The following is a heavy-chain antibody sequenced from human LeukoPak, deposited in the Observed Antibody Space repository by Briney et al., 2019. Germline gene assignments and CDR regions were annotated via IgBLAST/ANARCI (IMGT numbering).Heavy chain of an antibody. J-gene: IGHJ4*02. Sequence: GESLKISCKGSGYSFTSYWIGWVRQMPGKGLEWTGIIYPGDSDTRYSPSFQGQVTISADKSISTAYLQWSSLKASDTAMYYCARHSNYYDSSGYYLVDYWGQGTLVTVSS. CDR1: GYSFTSYW. V-gene: IGHV5-51*01. CDR2: IYPGDSDT. D-gene: IGHD3-22*01. CDR3: ARHSNYYDSSGYYLVDY.